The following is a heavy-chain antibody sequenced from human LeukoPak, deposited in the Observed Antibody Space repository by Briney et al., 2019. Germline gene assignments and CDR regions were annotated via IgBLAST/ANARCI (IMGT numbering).Heavy chain of an antibody. V-gene: IGHV3-11*01. CDR1: GFTFSDYY. CDR3: AGTEYQLLPI. CDR2: ISSSGSTI. Sequence: RTGGSLRLSCAASGFTFSDYYMSWIRRAPGKGLEWVSYISSSGSTIYYADSVKGRFTTSRDNAKNSLYLQMNSLRAEDTAVYYCAGTEYQLLPIWGQGTMVTVSS. D-gene: IGHD2-2*01. J-gene: IGHJ3*02.